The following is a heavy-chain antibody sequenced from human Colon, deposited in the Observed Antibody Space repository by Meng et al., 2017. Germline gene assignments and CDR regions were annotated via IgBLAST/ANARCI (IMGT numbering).Heavy chain of an antibody. Sequence: GSLRLSCTVSGYSISSGYYWGWIRQPPGKGLEWIGSIYHSGSTYYNPSLKSRVTISVDTSKNQFSLKLSSVTAADTAVYYCARGGYSTSDAFDIWGQGTMVTVSS. CDR3: ARGGYSTSDAFDI. D-gene: IGHD5-18*01. J-gene: IGHJ3*02. CDR2: IYHSGST. V-gene: IGHV4-38-2*02. CDR1: GYSISSGYY.